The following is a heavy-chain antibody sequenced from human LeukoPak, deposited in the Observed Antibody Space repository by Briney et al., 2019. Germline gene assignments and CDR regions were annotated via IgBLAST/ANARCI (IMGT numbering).Heavy chain of an antibody. CDR2: ISDSDGST. V-gene: IGHV3-23*01. CDR3: AKYRLDANYYGCTFDI. D-gene: IGHD3-10*01. Sequence: GGSLRLSCVASGFTLSSYNMKWVRQAPGKGLEWVSSISDSDGSTYYADSVKGRYTISRDNSKSALYLQMNSLRAEDTAVYYCAKYRLDANYYGCTFDIWGQGTMVTVSS. J-gene: IGHJ3*02. CDR1: GFTLSSYN.